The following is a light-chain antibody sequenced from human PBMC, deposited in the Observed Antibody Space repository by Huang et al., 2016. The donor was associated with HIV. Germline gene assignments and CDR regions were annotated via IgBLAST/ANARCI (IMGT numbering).Light chain of an antibody. J-gene: IGKJ4*01. CDR3: QQYSTSPT. V-gene: IGKV4-1*01. Sequence: DIVVTQSPDSLAVSRGARATINCKSSQTFLYNSKSDSFIAWYQKRPGQAPKLLIHGASARQSGVPERFSGSVSETNFTLRINGLQPEDVAIYFCQQYSTSPTFGGGTKVDI. CDR1: QTFLYNSKSDSF. CDR2: GAS.